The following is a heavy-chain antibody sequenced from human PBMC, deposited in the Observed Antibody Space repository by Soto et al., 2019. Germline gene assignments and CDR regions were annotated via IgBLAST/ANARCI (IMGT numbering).Heavy chain of an antibody. CDR1: GFSFSYYG. CDR2: ISYDGSNK. CDR3: ANDIGANYGD. Sequence: VQLVESGGGVVQPGKSLRLSCAASGFSFSYYGMHWVRQAPGKGLEWVAVISYDGSNKYYADSVKGRFTISRDNSKNTLYLQMNSLRAEDTAVYYCANDIGANYGDWGQGTLVTVSS. D-gene: IGHD4-17*01. V-gene: IGHV3-30*18. J-gene: IGHJ4*02.